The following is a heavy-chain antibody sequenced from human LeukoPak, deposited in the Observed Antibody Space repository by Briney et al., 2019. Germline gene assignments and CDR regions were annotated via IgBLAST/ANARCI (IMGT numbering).Heavy chain of an antibody. CDR3: TRHKDDFWSGRYYYYMDV. D-gene: IGHD3-3*01. Sequence: GGSLRLSCAASGFTFSGSAMHWVRQASGKGLEWVGRIRSKANSYATAYAASVKGRFTISRDDSKNTAYLQMNSLKPEDTAVYYCTRHKDDFWSGRYYYYMDVWGKGTTVTVSS. J-gene: IGHJ6*03. CDR1: GFTFSGSA. CDR2: IRSKANSYAT. V-gene: IGHV3-73*01.